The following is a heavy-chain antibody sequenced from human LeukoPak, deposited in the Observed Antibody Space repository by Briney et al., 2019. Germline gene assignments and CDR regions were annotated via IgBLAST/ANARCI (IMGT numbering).Heavy chain of an antibody. CDR2: ISGSGDTT. V-gene: IGHV3-23*01. CDR3: AKGAPYDFWSGYHPDY. D-gene: IGHD3-3*01. Sequence: GGSLRLSCAASGFTFSAYAMTWVRQAPGEGLEWLSGISGSGDTTYYADSVKGRFTISRDNSKNTLYLQMNSLRAEDTAVYYCAKGAPYDFWSGYHPDYWGQGTLVTVSS. CDR1: GFTFSAYA. J-gene: IGHJ4*02.